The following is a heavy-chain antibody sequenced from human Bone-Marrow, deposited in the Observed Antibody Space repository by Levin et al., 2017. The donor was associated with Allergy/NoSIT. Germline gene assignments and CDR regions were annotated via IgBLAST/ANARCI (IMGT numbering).Heavy chain of an antibody. D-gene: IGHD3-10*01. CDR1: GGSVSRYY. J-gene: IGHJ4*02. CDR3: ARADYFDSGRNFDY. V-gene: IGHV4-59*02. Sequence: PGGSLRLSCTVSGGSVSRYYWTWLRQTPGKRLEWIGYIYSSGSTNYNPSLKSRVTMSIDTSKNQFSLKLTSVTAADTAVYYCARADYFDSGRNFDYWGQGTLVTVSS. CDR2: IYSSGST.